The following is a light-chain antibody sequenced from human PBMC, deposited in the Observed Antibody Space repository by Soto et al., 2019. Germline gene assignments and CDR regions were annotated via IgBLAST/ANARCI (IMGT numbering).Light chain of an antibody. CDR3: QQGYSTPIT. CDR1: KSISSF. CDR2: GAS. Sequence: DIQMTQSPSSLSASVGDRVTITCRARKSISSFLNWHPHKPGKAPKVLIYGASSLQSGVPSRFSGSGSGTDFTLTISSLQPEDFATYYCQQGYSTPITFGQGTRLDIK. V-gene: IGKV1-39*01. J-gene: IGKJ5*01.